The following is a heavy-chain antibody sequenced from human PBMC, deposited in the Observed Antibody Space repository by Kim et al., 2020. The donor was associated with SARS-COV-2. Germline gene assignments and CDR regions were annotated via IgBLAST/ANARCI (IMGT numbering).Heavy chain of an antibody. D-gene: IGHD7-27*01. CDR2: IDIADGNT. V-gene: IGHV1-3*04. CDR3: ASGEPISC. CDR1: GYSFSKNC. Sequence: ASVKVSCKVSGYSFSKNCIDWVRQTPGKRLEWMGGIDIADGNTEYAEKFYDRLTITTDTCASASYLELSSLTSEDTAVYHCASGEPISCWG. J-gene: IGHJ6*01.